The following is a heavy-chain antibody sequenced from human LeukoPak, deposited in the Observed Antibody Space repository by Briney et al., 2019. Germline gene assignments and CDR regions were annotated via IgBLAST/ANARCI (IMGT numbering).Heavy chain of an antibody. CDR2: ISTSGSTI. CDR3: ARDPGYSYIDY. J-gene: IGHJ4*02. D-gene: IGHD5-18*01. Sequence: GGSLRLSCAASGFTFSSYVMNWVRQAPGKGLEWVSYISTSGSTIYYADSVEGRFTISRDNAKNSLYLQMNSLRAEDTAVYYCARDPGYSYIDYWGQGSLVTVSS. CDR1: GFTFSSYV. V-gene: IGHV3-48*03.